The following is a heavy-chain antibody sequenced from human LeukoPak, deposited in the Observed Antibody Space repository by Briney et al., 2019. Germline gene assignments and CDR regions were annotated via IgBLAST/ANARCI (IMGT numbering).Heavy chain of an antibody. J-gene: IGHJ6*02. V-gene: IGHV3-7*03. D-gene: IGHD4-11*01. Sequence: GGSLRLSCATSGFTFSSYWMSWVRQAPGKGLEWVANVKQDGTEQYYVDSVKGRFAISRDNAKNSLYLQMNSLRAEDTAVYYCARDDYSNRNYYYYGMDVWGQGTTVTVSS. CDR3: ARDDYSNRNYYYYGMDV. CDR1: GFTFSSYW. CDR2: VKQDGTEQ.